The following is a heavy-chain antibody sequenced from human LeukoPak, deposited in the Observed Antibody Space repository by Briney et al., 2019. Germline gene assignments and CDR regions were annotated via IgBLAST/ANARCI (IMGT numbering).Heavy chain of an antibody. CDR2: IYYSGST. CDR3: ARGADSSGYYSIFYFDY. D-gene: IGHD3-22*01. Sequence: PSETLSLTCTVSGGSISSYYWNWIRQPPGKGLECIGYIYYSGSTNYNPSLKSRVTISVDTSKNQFSLKLNSVTAADTAVYYCARGADSSGYYSIFYFDYWGQGTLVTVSS. CDR1: GGSISSYY. V-gene: IGHV4-59*01. J-gene: IGHJ4*02.